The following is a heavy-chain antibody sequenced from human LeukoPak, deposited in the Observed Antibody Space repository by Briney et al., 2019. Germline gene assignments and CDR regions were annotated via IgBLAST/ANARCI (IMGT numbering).Heavy chain of an antibody. CDR1: GFTFSSYA. V-gene: IGHV3-23*01. D-gene: IGHD1-26*01. CDR2: ISGSGGST. J-gene: IGHJ5*02. CDR3: VRDRKSGNYQDNCFDP. Sequence: GGSLRLSCAASGFTFSSYAMSWVRQAPGKGLEWVSAISGSGGSTYYADSVKGRFTISRDNSKNTLYLQMNSLRVEDTAVYYCVRDRKSGNYQDNCFDPWGQGTLVTVSS.